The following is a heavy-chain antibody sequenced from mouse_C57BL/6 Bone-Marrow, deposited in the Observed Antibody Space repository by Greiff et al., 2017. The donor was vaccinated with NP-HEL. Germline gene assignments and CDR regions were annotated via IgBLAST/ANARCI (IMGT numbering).Heavy chain of an antibody. CDR1: GYTFTSYW. D-gene: IGHD1-1*01. CDR3: ARWNYYGSSPYWYFDV. CDR2: IDPSDSET. V-gene: IGHV1-52*01. J-gene: IGHJ1*03. Sequence: QVQLQQPGAELVRPGSSVKLSCKASGYTFTSYWMHWVKQRPIQGLEWIGNIDPSDSETHYNQKFKDKATLTVDKSSSTAYMQLSSLTSEDSAVYYCARWNYYGSSPYWYFDVWGTGTTVTVSS.